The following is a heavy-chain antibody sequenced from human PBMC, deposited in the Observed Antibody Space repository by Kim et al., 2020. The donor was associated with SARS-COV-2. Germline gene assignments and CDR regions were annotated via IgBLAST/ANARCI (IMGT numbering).Heavy chain of an antibody. J-gene: IGHJ2*01. CDR2: IYYSGST. Sequence: SETLSLTCTVSGGSISSGGYYWSWIRQHPGKGLEWIGYIYYSGSTYYNPSLKSRVTISVDTSKNQFSLKLSSVTAADTAVYYCARDLSYSSSWYFDLWGRGTLVTVSS. V-gene: IGHV4-31*03. D-gene: IGHD6-13*01. CDR3: ARDLSYSSSWYFDL. CDR1: GGSISSGGYY.